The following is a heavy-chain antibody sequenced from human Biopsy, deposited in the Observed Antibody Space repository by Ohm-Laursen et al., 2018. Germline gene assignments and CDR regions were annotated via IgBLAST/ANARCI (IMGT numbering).Heavy chain of an antibody. CDR3: AAYYYDSSGYFYAFHY. V-gene: IGHV4-59*08. D-gene: IGHD3-22*01. J-gene: IGHJ4*02. Sequence: GTLSLTWTVSGVSISSYFWSWIRQPLGKGLEWIGYVSYSGNTKYNPSLKSRVIISADTSKNQFSLKLSSVTAAVTAMYYCAAYYYDSSGYFYAFHYWGQGTLVTVPS. CDR1: GVSISSYF. CDR2: VSYSGNT.